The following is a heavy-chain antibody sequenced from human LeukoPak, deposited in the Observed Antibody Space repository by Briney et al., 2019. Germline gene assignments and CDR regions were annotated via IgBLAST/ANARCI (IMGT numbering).Heavy chain of an antibody. CDR3: ARHDYCSSTSCYGSFDI. CDR1: GGSISSSSYY. CDR2: IYYSGST. D-gene: IGHD2-2*01. J-gene: IGHJ3*02. Sequence: SETLSLTCTVSGGSISSSSYYWGWIRQPPGKGLEWIGSIYYSGSTYYNPSLKSRVTISVDTSKNQFSLKLSSVTAADTAVYYCARHDYCSSTSCYGSFDIWGQGTMVTVSS. V-gene: IGHV4-39*01.